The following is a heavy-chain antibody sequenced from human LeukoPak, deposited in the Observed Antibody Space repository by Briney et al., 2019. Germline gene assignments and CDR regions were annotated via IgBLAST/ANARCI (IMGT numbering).Heavy chain of an antibody. D-gene: IGHD6-13*01. CDR3: ARDSGGAAGGTGMGYGFDI. J-gene: IGHJ3*02. V-gene: IGHV4-59*01. CDR1: GASISSDS. Sequence: SETLSLTCTVSGASISSDSWTWIRQPPGKGLEWIGYLYYTGSTNSNPSLRSRVTISGDTSKNQFSLRLTSVTAADTAMYYCARDSGGAAGGTGMGYGFDIWGQGTMVTVSS. CDR2: LYYTGST.